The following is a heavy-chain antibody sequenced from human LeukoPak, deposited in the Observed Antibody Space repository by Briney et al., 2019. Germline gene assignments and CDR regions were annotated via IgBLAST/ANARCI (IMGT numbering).Heavy chain of an antibody. J-gene: IGHJ4*02. D-gene: IGHD3-10*01. CDR1: GYSFGSYW. V-gene: IGHV5-51*01. Sequence: GESLKISCKGSGYSFGSYWIGWVRQMPGKGLEWMGIIYPLDSDTSYSPSFQGQVTISADKSINTAYLQWSSPKASDTAMYYCARLGTYWSNYYFEYWGQGTLVTVSS. CDR3: ARLGTYWSNYYFEY. CDR2: IYPLDSDT.